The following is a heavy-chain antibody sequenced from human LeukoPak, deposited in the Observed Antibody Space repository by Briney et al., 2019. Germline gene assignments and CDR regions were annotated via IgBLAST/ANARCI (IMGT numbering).Heavy chain of an antibody. D-gene: IGHD2-15*01. CDR3: ARSHSRIVVVVAATLGY. Sequence: ASVKVSCKASGYTFTGYYMHWVRQAPRQGLEWMGWINPNSGGTNYAQKFQGRVTMTRDTSISAAYMELSRLRSDDTAVYYCARSHSRIVVVVAATLGYWGQGTLVTVSS. J-gene: IGHJ4*02. V-gene: IGHV1-2*02. CDR2: INPNSGGT. CDR1: GYTFTGYY.